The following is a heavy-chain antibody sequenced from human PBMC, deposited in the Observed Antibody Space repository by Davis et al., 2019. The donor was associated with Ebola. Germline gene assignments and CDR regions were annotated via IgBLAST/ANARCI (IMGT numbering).Heavy chain of an antibody. V-gene: IGHV3-30-3*01. Sequence: GESLKISCAASGFTSSTYAMHWVRQAPGKGLEWVAVISYDGSNKYYVDSVKGRFTISRDNSENTLYLQMNSLRAEDTAVYYCARGVRVGGVEYYGMDVWGKGTTGTVSS. D-gene: IGHD1-26*01. J-gene: IGHJ6*04. CDR3: ARGVRVGGVEYYGMDV. CDR1: GFTSSTYA. CDR2: ISYDGSNK.